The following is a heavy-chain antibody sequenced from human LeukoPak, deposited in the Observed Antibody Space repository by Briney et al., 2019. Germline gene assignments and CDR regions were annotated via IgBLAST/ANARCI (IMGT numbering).Heavy chain of an antibody. D-gene: IGHD1-26*01. J-gene: IGHJ3*02. Sequence: PSGTLSLTCTVSGGSISSYYWSWIRQPPGKGLEWIGYIYYSGSTNYNPSLKSRVTISVDTSKNQFSLKLSSVTAADTAVYYCARDALVGATRGAFDIWGQGTMVTVSS. CDR1: GGSISSYY. CDR2: IYYSGST. V-gene: IGHV4-59*01. CDR3: ARDALVGATRGAFDI.